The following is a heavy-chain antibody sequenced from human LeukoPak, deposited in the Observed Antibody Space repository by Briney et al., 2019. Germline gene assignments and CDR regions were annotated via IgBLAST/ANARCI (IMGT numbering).Heavy chain of an antibody. V-gene: IGHV3-7*01. CDR3: ARGTGRSVGNC. CDR2: IDQDGRDI. Sequence: GGSLRLSCAASGFTLSSYWMSWVRQAPGKGLEWLAYIDQDGRDISYLDSVKGRFTIARDNAKNSLILQVNSLRTEDTAVYYCARGTGRSVGNCWGQGTLVTVSS. D-gene: IGHD3-10*01. J-gene: IGHJ4*02. CDR1: GFTLSSYW.